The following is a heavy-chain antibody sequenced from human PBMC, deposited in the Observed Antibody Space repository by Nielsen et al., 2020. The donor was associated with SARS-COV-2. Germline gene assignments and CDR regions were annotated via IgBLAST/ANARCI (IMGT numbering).Heavy chain of an antibody. D-gene: IGHD3-16*01. Sequence: SETLSLTCAVSGGSISSGGYSWSWIRQPPGKGLEWIGYIYHSGRTFYNPSLKSRVTISVDRSKNQFSLKLSSVTAADTAVYYCARGGRITFGGADDAFDIWGQGTMVTVSS. CDR1: GGSISSGGYS. CDR2: IYHSGRT. J-gene: IGHJ3*02. CDR3: ARGGRITFGGADDAFDI. V-gene: IGHV4-30-2*01.